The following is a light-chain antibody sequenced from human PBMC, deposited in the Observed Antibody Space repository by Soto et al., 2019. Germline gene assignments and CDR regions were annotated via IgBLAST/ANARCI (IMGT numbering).Light chain of an antibody. Sequence: QSALTQPASVSGSPGQSITISCTGTSSDVGAYNYVSWYLQHPGKAPKLMIYEVSNRPSGVSDRFSGSKSGNTASLTISGLQAEDEADYYCSSYTSSSTLFGGGTQLTVL. CDR2: EVS. V-gene: IGLV2-14*01. CDR3: SSYTSSSTL. CDR1: SSDVGAYNY. J-gene: IGLJ2*01.